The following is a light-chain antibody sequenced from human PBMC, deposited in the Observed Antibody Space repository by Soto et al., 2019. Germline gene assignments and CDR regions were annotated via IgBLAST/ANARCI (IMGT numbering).Light chain of an antibody. Sequence: EIVMTQSPATLSVSPGERATLSCRASQSVSSKLAWYQQKPGQAPRLLIYRASTRATDIPARFSGSGSGTEFTLTISSLQSEDFAVYYCKQYNNWPPATFGQGTRVDIK. CDR2: RAS. CDR3: KQYNNWPPAT. J-gene: IGKJ1*01. V-gene: IGKV3-15*01. CDR1: QSVSSK.